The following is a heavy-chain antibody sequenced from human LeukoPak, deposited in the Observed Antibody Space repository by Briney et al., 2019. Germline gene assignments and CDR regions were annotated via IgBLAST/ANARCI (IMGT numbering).Heavy chain of an antibody. V-gene: IGHV4-59*02. CDR2: IYYSGSP. CDR3: ARVFGYEYYYMDV. D-gene: IGHD5-18*01. Sequence: SETLSLTCTVSGGSVNNYYWNWIRQPPGKGLEWIGYIYYSGSPNYNPSLKSRVTISKDTSKNQFSLKLNSVTAADTAVYYCARVFGYEYYYMDVWGKGTTVTVSS. J-gene: IGHJ6*03. CDR1: GGSVNNYY.